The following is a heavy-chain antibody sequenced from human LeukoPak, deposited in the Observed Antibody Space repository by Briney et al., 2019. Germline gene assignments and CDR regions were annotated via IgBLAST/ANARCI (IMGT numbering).Heavy chain of an antibody. D-gene: IGHD6-19*01. CDR1: GFTFSNYA. V-gene: IGHV3-30*04. J-gene: IGHJ4*02. CDR2: ISYDGSNK. CDR3: ARDHGGWYADYFDY. Sequence: GGSLRLSCEASGFTFSNYAMHWVRQAPGKGLEWVAVISYDGSNKYYADSVKGRFTISRDNPKNTLYLQMNSLRAEDTAVYYCARDHGGWYADYFDYWGQGTLVTVSS.